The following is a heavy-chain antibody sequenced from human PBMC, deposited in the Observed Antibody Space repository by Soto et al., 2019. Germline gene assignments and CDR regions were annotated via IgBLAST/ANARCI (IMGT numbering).Heavy chain of an antibody. CDR3: VRGSFNWPQESGGMDV. J-gene: IGHJ6*02. Sequence: SETLSLTCTVSGGSISSYYWSWIRQPPGKGLEWIGYIYYSGSTYYNPSLKSRVTISLDTSQNQLSLKLSSMTAADTALYYCVRGSFNWPQESGGMDVWGPGTTVTVSS. CDR2: IYYSGST. D-gene: IGHD3-9*01. CDR1: GGSISSYY. V-gene: IGHV4-59*08.